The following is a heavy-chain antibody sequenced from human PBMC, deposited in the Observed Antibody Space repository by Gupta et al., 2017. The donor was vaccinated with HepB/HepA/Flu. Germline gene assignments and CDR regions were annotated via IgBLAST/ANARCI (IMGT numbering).Heavy chain of an antibody. J-gene: IGHJ4*02. V-gene: IGHV5-51*01. CDR2: SYPDDSAT. CDR3: ERPWYPTKGGREFGN. Sequence: EMPLVQPGAQVKKPGASLKLSCKGSGYTFTDYWIGWVRQMPGKGLEWMGISYPDDSATLYSQSFQGHVTFPVDKSINPAYRQWSSLRATDNDIFYCERPWYPTKGGREFGNGGQGTLVTVSS. CDR1: GYTFTDYW. D-gene: IGHD2-15*01.